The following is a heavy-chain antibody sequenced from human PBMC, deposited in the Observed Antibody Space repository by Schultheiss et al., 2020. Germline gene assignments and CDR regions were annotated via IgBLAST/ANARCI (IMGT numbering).Heavy chain of an antibody. CDR2: ARDRAHSYST. V-gene: IGHV3-72*01. D-gene: IGHD7-27*01. J-gene: IGHJ3*02. CDR1: GFTFSDQY. CDR3: ARPLELGAVPDAFDI. Sequence: GGSLRLSCAASGFTFSDQYMDWVRQAPGKGLEWVGRARDRAHSYSTEYAASVKGRFTISRDGSKISLSLQMNSLRAEDTAVYYCARPLELGAVPDAFDIWGQGTMVTVSS.